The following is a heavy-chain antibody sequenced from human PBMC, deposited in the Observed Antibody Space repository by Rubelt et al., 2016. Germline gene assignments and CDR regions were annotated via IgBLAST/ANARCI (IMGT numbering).Heavy chain of an antibody. D-gene: IGHD6-13*01. CDR2: IIPIFGTA. CDR3: GGEQRLVVGWCDH. Sequence: QVQLVQSGAEVKKPGSSVKVSCKASGGTFSSYAISWVRQAPGQGLEWMGGIIPIFGTANYAERVTGTVAITEDESTRTACMVLSRLRAVDTCVYYWGGEQRLVVGWCDHWGQGTLVTVSS. J-gene: IGHJ5*02. V-gene: IGHV1-69*01. CDR1: GGTFSSYA.